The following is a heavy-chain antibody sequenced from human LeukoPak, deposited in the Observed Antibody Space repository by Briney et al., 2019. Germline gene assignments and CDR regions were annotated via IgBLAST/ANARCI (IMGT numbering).Heavy chain of an antibody. V-gene: IGHV4-30-4*01. CDR3: ARAGRGTDFDY. CDR1: GGSISSGDYY. J-gene: IGHJ4*02. Sequence: TSQTLSLTCTVSGGSISSGDYYWSWIRQPPGKGLEWIGYIYYSGSTYYNPSLKSRVTISVDTSKNQFSLKLSSVTAADTAVYYCARAGRGTDFDYWGQGTLVTVSS. D-gene: IGHD1-1*01. CDR2: IYYSGST.